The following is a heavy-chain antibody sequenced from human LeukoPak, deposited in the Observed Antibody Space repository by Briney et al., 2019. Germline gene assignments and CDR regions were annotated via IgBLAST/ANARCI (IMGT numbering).Heavy chain of an antibody. J-gene: IGHJ3*02. V-gene: IGHV3-30*02. Sequence: PGGSLRLSYAASGFSFNNYGMHWVRHTPSKGLEWVAFIRFDEREKFYADSVKGRFTISRDNSKNTLYLQMNSLRAEDTAVYYCAKIKKHYGSGSYYPDAFDIWGQGTMVTVSS. CDR3: AKIKKHYGSGSYYPDAFDI. CDR2: IRFDEREK. CDR1: GFSFNNYG. D-gene: IGHD3-10*01.